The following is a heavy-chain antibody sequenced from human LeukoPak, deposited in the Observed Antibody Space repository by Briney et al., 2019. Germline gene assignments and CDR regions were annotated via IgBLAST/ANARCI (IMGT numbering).Heavy chain of an antibody. J-gene: IGHJ4*02. CDR2: IGTAGDT. CDR1: GFTFSSYD. V-gene: IGHV3-13*01. CDR3: ARGGDSSGWSQYYFDY. D-gene: IGHD6-19*01. Sequence: GGSLRLSCTASGFTFSSYDMHWVRQATGKGLEWVSAIGTAGDTYYPGPVKGRFTISRENAKNSLYLQMNSLRAGDTAVYYCARGGDSSGWSQYYFDYWGQGTLVTVSS.